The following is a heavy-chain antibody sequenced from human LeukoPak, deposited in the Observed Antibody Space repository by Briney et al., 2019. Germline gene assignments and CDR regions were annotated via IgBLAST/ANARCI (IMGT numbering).Heavy chain of an antibody. J-gene: IGHJ4*02. V-gene: IGHV4-59*01. D-gene: IGHD1-26*01. Sequence: SETLSLTCTVSGGSISSDYWSWIRQPPGKGLEWIGYVYYSGITNYNPSLKSRVTISVGTSKNHFSLKLTSVTAADTAVYYCARGLFSGSFFDYWGQGTLVTVSS. CDR3: ARGLFSGSFFDY. CDR2: VYYSGIT. CDR1: GGSISSDY.